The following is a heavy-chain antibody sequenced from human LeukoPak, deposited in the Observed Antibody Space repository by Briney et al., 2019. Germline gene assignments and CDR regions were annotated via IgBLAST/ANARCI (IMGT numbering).Heavy chain of an antibody. V-gene: IGHV1-24*01. D-gene: IGHD1-26*01. J-gene: IGHJ4*02. Sequence: ASVTVSCKVSGYTLTELPIHWVQQAPGKGLEWMGGFDPDDGETVYAQMFQGRVTMTEDTSSDTASMELSSLRSEDTAVYYCATGASGSYYVGIVRPIDYWGQGTLVTVSS. CDR3: ATGASGSYYVGIVRPIDY. CDR2: FDPDDGET. CDR1: GYTLTELP.